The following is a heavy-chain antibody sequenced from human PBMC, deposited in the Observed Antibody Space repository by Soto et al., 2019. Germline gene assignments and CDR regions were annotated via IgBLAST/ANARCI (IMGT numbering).Heavy chain of an antibody. D-gene: IGHD3-22*01. CDR1: GGTFSSYG. V-gene: IGHV1-18*01. CDR3: ARVRRGYSDAFDI. J-gene: IGHJ3*02. CDR2: ISANNGNT. Sequence: ASVKVSCKASGGTFSSYGISWVRQAPGQGLEWMGWISANNGNTNYAQKLQGRVTMTTDTSTSTAYMELRSLRSDDTAVYYCARVRRGYSDAFDIWGQGTMVTVSS.